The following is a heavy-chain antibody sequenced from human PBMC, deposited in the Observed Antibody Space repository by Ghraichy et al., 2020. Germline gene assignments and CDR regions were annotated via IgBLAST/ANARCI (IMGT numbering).Heavy chain of an antibody. J-gene: IGHJ6*03. D-gene: IGHD3-3*01. CDR1: GGSISSSSYY. CDR3: ARAIFGVGTIYYYYYYMDV. Sequence: SETLSLTCTVSGGSISSSSYYWGWIRQPPGKGLEWIGSIYYSGSTYYNPSLKSRVTISVDTSKNQFSLKLSSVTAVDTAVYYCARAIFGVGTIYYYYYYMDVWGKGTTVTVSS. CDR2: IYYSGST. V-gene: IGHV4-39*07.